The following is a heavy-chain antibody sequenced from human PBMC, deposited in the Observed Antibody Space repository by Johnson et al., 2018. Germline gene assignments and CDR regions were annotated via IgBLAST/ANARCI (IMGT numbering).Heavy chain of an antibody. J-gene: IGHJ3*02. Sequence: QVQLVESGGGVVQPGRSXRLSCADSGFTFSSYGMHWVRQAPGKGLEWVAVISYDGSNKYYADSVKGRFTISRDNSKNTLYLQMNSRRAEDTAVYYCAKGVYSSSWGAFEIWGQGPRVTVSS. D-gene: IGHD6-13*01. CDR2: ISYDGSNK. CDR1: GFTFSSYG. V-gene: IGHV3-30*18. CDR3: AKGVYSSSWGAFEI.